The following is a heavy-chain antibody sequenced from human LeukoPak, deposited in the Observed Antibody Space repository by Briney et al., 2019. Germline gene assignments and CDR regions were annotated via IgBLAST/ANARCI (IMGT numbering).Heavy chain of an antibody. D-gene: IGHD6-19*01. CDR1: GGSISSYY. J-gene: IGHJ4*02. V-gene: IGHV4-4*07. CDR3: ARDGQWLLPASYFDH. CDR2: IYTSGST. Sequence: SETLSLTCTVSGGSISSYYWSWIRQPAGKGLEWIGRIYTSGSTNYNPSLKSRVTMSVDTSKNQFSLKLSSVTAADTAVYYCARDGQWLLPASYFDHWGQGTLVTVCS.